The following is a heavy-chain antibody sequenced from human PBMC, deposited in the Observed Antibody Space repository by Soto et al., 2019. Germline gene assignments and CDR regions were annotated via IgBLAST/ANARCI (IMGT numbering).Heavy chain of an antibody. CDR3: ARKVPGSTTRPDYWYFDL. CDR2: ISGGGDDT. CDR1: GFTFISYA. J-gene: IGHJ2*01. Sequence: EVQLLESGGGLVQPGGSLRLSCAASGFTFISYAMNWVRQAPGKGLQWVSAISGGGDDTFYPDSVKGRFTISRDNSRNTVTLQMNSLGADDTAVYYCARKVPGSTTRPDYWYFDLWGRGTLVTVSS. V-gene: IGHV3-23*01. D-gene: IGHD3-10*01.